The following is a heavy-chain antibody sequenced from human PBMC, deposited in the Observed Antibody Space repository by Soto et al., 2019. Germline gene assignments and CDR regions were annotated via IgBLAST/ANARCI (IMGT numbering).Heavy chain of an antibody. J-gene: IGHJ6*02. CDR3: ARAAAAAGNLNEAYYGMDV. CDR1: GGSISSYY. D-gene: IGHD6-13*01. V-gene: IGHV4-59*01. Sequence: SETLSLTCTVSGGSISSYYWSWIRQPPGKGLEWIGYIYYSGSTNYNPSLKSRVTISVDTSKNQFSLKLSSVTAADTAVYYCARAAAAAGNLNEAYYGMDVWGQGTTVTVSS. CDR2: IYYSGST.